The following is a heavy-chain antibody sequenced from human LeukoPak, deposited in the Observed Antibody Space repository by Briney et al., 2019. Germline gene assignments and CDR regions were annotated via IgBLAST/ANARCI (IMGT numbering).Heavy chain of an antibody. V-gene: IGHV3-23*01. CDR3: ARDSNYYDGSAYYDVFDI. D-gene: IGHD3-22*01. CDR2: ISGSSGST. CDR1: GFTFSSYA. Sequence: GGSLRLSCAASGFTFSSYAMSWVRQAPGKGLEWVSAISGSSGSTYYADSVKGRFTISRDNSKNTLYLQMNSLRAEDTAIYYCARDSNYYDGSAYYDVFDIWGQGTMVIVSS. J-gene: IGHJ3*02.